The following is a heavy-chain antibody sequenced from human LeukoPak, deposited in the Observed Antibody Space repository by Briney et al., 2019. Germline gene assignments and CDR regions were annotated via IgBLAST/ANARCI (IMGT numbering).Heavy chain of an antibody. CDR2: ISYDGSNK. CDR1: GFTFSSYA. CDR3: AREVVILDAFDI. V-gene: IGHV3-30-3*01. J-gene: IGHJ4*02. Sequence: GGSLRLSCAASGFTFSSYAMSWVRQAPGKGLEWVAVISYDGSNKYYADSVKGRFTISRDNSKNTLYLQMNSLRAEDTAVYYCAREVVILDAFDIWGQGTLVTVSS. D-gene: IGHD3-22*01.